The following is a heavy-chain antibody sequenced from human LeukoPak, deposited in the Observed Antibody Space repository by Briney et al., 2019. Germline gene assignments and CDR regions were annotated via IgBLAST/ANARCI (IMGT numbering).Heavy chain of an antibody. CDR3: GGNYYDSSSHRGVFDY. D-gene: IGHD3-22*01. Sequence: SETLSLTCAVYGGSFSGYYWSWIRQPPGKGLEWIGEINHSGSTNYNPSLKSRVTISVDTSKNQFSLKLSSVTAADTAVYYCGGNYYDSSSHRGVFDYWGQGTLVTVSS. CDR1: GGSFSGYY. V-gene: IGHV4-34*01. CDR2: INHSGST. J-gene: IGHJ4*02.